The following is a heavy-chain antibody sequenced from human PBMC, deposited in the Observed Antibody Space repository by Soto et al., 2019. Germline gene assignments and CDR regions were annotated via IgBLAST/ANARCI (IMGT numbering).Heavy chain of an antibody. J-gene: IGHJ4*02. D-gene: IGHD3-22*01. CDR2: IYSGGST. V-gene: IGHV3-53*01. CDR1: GFTVSSNY. Sequence: PVGSLRLSCAASGFTVSSNYMSWVRQAPGKGLEWVSVIYSGGSTYYADSVKGRFTISRDNSKNTLYLQMNSLRAEDTAVYYCASGGGVYYYDSSGYPYYFDYWGQGTLVTVSS. CDR3: ASGGGVYYYDSSGYPYYFDY.